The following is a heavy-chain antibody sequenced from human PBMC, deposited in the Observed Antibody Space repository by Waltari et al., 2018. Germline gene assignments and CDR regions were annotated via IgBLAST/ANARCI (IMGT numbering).Heavy chain of an antibody. Sequence: QLQLQESGPGLVKPSETLSLTCTVSTASSTSPHYYGGWVRQPPGKGLEWIGNIYYNGVTYYTPSLKSQVTMSIDTSKNQFSLKVTSMTAADTAVYYCVRLSSGDIHIWGQGTLVTVSS. D-gene: IGHD3-10*01. J-gene: IGHJ4*02. V-gene: IGHV4-39*01. CDR1: TASSTSPHYY. CDR2: IYYNGVT. CDR3: VRLSSGDIHI.